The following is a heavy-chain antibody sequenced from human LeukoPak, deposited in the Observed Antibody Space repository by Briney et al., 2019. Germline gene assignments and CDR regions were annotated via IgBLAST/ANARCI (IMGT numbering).Heavy chain of an antibody. CDR2: IYSGGST. D-gene: IGHD6-19*01. Sequence: GGSLRLSCAASGFTVSSNYMSWVRQAPGKGLEWVSVIYSGGSTYYADSVKGRFTISRDNSKNTLSLQMSSLRAEDTAVYYCAKFAVGWLFAFPGDYWGQGALVTVS. J-gene: IGHJ4*02. CDR3: AKFAVGWLFAFPGDY. CDR1: GFTVSSNY. V-gene: IGHV3-53*01.